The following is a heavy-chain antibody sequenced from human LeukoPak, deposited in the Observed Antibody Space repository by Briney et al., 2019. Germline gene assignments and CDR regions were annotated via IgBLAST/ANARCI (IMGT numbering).Heavy chain of an antibody. V-gene: IGHV3-23*01. J-gene: IGHJ4*02. CDR2: IIGSGGST. Sequence: PGGSLRLSCAASGFTFSSYAMGWVRQAPGKGLEWVSAIIGSGGSTYYADSVKGRFTISRDNPKNTQYLQMNSLRAEDTAVYYCAKESSSGWRTPFDYWGQGTLVTVSS. D-gene: IGHD6-19*01. CDR1: GFTFSSYA. CDR3: AKESSSGWRTPFDY.